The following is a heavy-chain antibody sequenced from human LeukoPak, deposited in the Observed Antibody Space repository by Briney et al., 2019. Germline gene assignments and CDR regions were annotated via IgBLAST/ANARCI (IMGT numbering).Heavy chain of an antibody. CDR2: IYYSGST. CDR3: ARVYYDSNGYYPGAFDI. CDR1: GDSISSYY. Sequence: SETLSLTCTVSGDSISSYYWSWIRQPPGKGLEWIGYIYYSGSTNYNPSLKSRVTISVDTSKNQFSLKLSSVTAADTAVYYCARVYYDSNGYYPGAFDIWGQGTMVTVSS. V-gene: IGHV4-59*01. D-gene: IGHD3-22*01. J-gene: IGHJ3*02.